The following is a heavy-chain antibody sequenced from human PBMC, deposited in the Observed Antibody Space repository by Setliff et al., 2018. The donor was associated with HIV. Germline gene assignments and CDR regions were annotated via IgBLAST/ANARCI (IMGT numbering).Heavy chain of an antibody. CDR1: GNSFSNHW. J-gene: IGHJ6*03. Sequence: PGESLKISCKGSGNSFSNHWISWVRQVPGQGLEWMGNIDPSDSYTHYSPSFQGHVTISADKSISTVYLLWSSLKASDTAIYYCAKDSEAVAVKYYYMDVWGRGTTVTVSS. D-gene: IGHD6-19*01. CDR2: IDPSDSYT. CDR3: AKDSEAVAVKYYYMDV. V-gene: IGHV5-10-1*01.